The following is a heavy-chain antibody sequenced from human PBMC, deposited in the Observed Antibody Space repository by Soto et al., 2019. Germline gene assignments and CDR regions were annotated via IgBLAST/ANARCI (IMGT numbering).Heavy chain of an antibody. CDR3: ARDRRALVPAASFEP. V-gene: IGHV1-18*01. Sequence: GASVKVSCTASVDAFTTYGISWVRQAPGQGLEWMGWISTYNGNTNYAQKFQGRVTMTIDSSTSTAYMELRSLTSDDTAVYYCARDRRALVPAASFEPWGQGTLVTVSS. CDR2: ISTYNGNT. CDR1: VDAFTTYG. D-gene: IGHD2-2*01. J-gene: IGHJ5*02.